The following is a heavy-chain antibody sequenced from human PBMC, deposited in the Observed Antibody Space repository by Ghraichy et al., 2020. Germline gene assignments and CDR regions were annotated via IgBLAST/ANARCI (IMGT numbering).Heavy chain of an antibody. CDR2: IYYSGST. V-gene: IGHV4-61*01. Sequence: SETLSLTCTVSGGSVSSGNYYWTWIRQPPGKGLEWIGYIYYSGSTKYNPSLKSRVTISIDTSKNQFSLRLTSVSAADTAVYYCATDTRYCPNGVCSNDYAYSTGMDVWGQGTTVTVSS. D-gene: IGHD2-8*01. J-gene: IGHJ6*02. CDR3: ATDTRYCPNGVCSNDYAYSTGMDV. CDR1: GGSVSSGNYY.